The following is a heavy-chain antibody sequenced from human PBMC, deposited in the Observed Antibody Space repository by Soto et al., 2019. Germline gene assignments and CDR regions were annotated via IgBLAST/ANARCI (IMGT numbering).Heavy chain of an antibody. CDR3: ASKLTVVTPNYYYYGMDV. CDR2: IIPIFGTA. Sequence: QVQLVQSGAEVKKPGSSAKVSCKASGGTFSSYAISWVRQAPGQGLEWMGGIIPIFGTANYAQKFQGRVTITADESTSTAYMELSSLRSEDTAVYYCASKLTVVTPNYYYYGMDVWGQGTTVTVSS. V-gene: IGHV1-69*01. J-gene: IGHJ6*02. CDR1: GGTFSSYA. D-gene: IGHD2-15*01.